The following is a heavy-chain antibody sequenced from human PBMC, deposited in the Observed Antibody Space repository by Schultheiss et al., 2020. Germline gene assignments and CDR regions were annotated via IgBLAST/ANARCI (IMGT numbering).Heavy chain of an antibody. J-gene: IGHJ4*02. Sequence: GGSLRLSCAASGFTFNSHDMHWVRQPTGKGLEWVSRINSDGSSTSYADSVKGRFTISRDNAKNSLYLQMNSLRAEDTAVYYCARDPGRGDISKYYFDYWGQGTLVTVSS. D-gene: IGHD2-15*01. CDR3: ARDPGRGDISKYYFDY. CDR1: GFTFNSHD. CDR2: INSDGSST. V-gene: IGHV3-74*01.